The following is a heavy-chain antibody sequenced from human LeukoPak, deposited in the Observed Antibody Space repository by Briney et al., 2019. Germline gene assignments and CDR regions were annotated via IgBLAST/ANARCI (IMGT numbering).Heavy chain of an antibody. D-gene: IGHD3-3*01. Sequence: SETLSLTCTVSGGSISSYYWSWIRQPPGKGLEWIGEINHSGSTNYNPSLKSRVTISVDTSKNQFSLKLSSVTAADTAVYYCARVDVGQTVDFWSGYYYYGMDVWGQGTTVTVSS. J-gene: IGHJ6*02. CDR2: INHSGST. CDR3: ARVDVGQTVDFWSGYYYYGMDV. CDR1: GGSISSYY. V-gene: IGHV4-34*01.